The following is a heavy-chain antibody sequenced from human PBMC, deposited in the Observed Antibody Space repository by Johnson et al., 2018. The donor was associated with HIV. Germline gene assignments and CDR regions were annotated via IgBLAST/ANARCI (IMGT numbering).Heavy chain of an antibody. Sequence: VQLVESRGVLVQPGGSLRLSCAASGFTVSSNEMSWVRQAPWKGLEWVSSISGGSTYYADSRKGRFTISRDNSKNTLHLQMNSLRAEDTAVYYCARGKQDMGAGAFDIWGQGTMVTVSS. CDR2: ISGGST. V-gene: IGHV3-38-3*01. CDR3: ARGKQDMGAGAFDI. CDR1: GFTVSSNE. J-gene: IGHJ3*02. D-gene: IGHD3-16*01.